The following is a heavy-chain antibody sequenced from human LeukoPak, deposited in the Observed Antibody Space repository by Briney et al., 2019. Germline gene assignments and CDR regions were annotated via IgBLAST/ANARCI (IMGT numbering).Heavy chain of an antibody. V-gene: IGHV3-48*01. CDR2: ISSSSSTI. J-gene: IGHJ4*02. Sequence: GGSLRLSCAASGFTFSSYSMSWVRQAPGKGLEWVSYISSSSSTIYYTDSVKGRFTISRDNAKNSLYLQMNSLRAEDTAVYYCASKRPFDYWGQGTLVTVSS. CDR3: ASKRPFDY. CDR1: GFTFSSYS.